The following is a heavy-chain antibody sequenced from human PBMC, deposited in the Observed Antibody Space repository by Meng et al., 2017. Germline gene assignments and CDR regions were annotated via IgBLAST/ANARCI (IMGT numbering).Heavy chain of an antibody. V-gene: IGHV3-21*01. D-gene: IGHD3-10*01. Sequence: GESLKISCAASGFSLSSYSMNWVRQAPGKGLEWVSLISRSTSYIYYADSVQGRFTISRDNAKNALYLQMNSLRAEDTAVYYCARDGPTYYYGSGSYRPYYYYYYGMDVWGQGTTVTVSS. J-gene: IGHJ6*02. CDR1: GFSLSSYS. CDR2: ISRSTSYI. CDR3: ARDGPTYYYGSGSYRPYYYYYYGMDV.